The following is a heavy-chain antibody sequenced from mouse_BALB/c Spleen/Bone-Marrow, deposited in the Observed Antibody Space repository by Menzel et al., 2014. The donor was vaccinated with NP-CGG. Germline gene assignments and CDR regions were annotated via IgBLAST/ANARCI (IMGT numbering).Heavy chain of an antibody. CDR2: INPDSSTI. Sequence: GIDFSRYLMSWVRQAPGKGLEWIGEINPDSSTINYTPSLKDKFIISRDNAKNTLYLQMSKVRSEDTALYYCARGAPFAYWGQGTLVTVSA. J-gene: IGHJ3*01. V-gene: IGHV4-1*02. CDR1: GIDFSRYL. CDR3: ARGAPFAY.